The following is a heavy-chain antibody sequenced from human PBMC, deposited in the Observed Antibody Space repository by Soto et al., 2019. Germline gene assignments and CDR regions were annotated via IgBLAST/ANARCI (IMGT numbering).Heavy chain of an antibody. CDR1: GFSVSKAW. D-gene: IGHD3-3*01. CDR2: IKSVSDGGKA. V-gene: IGHV3-15*01. CDR3: TSMRWNFWSTD. J-gene: IGHJ4*02. Sequence: EVQLVESGGGLAKPGESLRLSCAVSGFSVSKAWMGWVRQRPGKGLEWVGRIKSVSDGGKAEYTAPVKDRFTISRDDSKNTLYLQMNSLKAEDTAVYFCTSMRWNFWSTDWGQGTLVTVSS.